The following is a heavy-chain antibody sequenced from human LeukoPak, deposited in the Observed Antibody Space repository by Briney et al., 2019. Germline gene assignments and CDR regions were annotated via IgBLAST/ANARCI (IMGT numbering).Heavy chain of an antibody. CDR2: MNPNSGNT. J-gene: IGHJ6*02. Sequence: ASVKVSCKASGYTFTSYDINWVRQATGQGLEWMGWMNPNSGNTGYAQKFQGRVTMTRNTSISTAYMELSSLRSEDTAVYYCASPKYSYGPLYYYGMDVWGQGTTVTVSS. CDR3: ASPKYSYGPLYYYGMDV. V-gene: IGHV1-8*01. CDR1: GYTFTSYD. D-gene: IGHD5-18*01.